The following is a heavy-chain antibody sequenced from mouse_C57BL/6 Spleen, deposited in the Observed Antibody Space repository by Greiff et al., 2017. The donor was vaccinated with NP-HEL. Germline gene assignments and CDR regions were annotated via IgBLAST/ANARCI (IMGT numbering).Heavy chain of an antibody. D-gene: IGHD1-1*01. CDR1: GYTFTSYW. J-gene: IGHJ2*01. Sequence: QVQLQQPGAELVKPGASVKMSCKASGYTFTSYWITWVKQKPGQGLEWIGDIYPGSGSTNYNEKFKSKATLTVDTSSSTAYMQLSSLTSEDSAVYYCAREDTTVVVDYWGQGTTLTVSS. V-gene: IGHV1-55*01. CDR3: AREDTTVVVDY. CDR2: IYPGSGST.